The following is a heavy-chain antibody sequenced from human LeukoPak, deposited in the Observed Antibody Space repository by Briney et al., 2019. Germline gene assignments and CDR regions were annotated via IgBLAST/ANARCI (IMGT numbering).Heavy chain of an antibody. V-gene: IGHV1-69*04. J-gene: IGHJ5*02. CDR2: IIPILGIA. Sequence: SVKVSCKASGGTFSSYAISWVRQAPGQGLEWMGRIIPILGIANYAQKFQGRVTITADKSTSTAYMELSSLRSEDTAVYYCATGFKWLVWDWFDPWGQGTLVTVSS. CDR3: ATGFKWLVWDWFDP. D-gene: IGHD6-19*01. CDR1: GGTFSSYA.